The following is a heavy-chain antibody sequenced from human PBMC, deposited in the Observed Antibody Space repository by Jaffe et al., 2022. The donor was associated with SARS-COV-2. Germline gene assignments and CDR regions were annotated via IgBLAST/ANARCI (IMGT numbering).Heavy chain of an antibody. V-gene: IGHV3-66*02. CDR3: AREVIGVVVAATPML. CDR2: IYSGGST. J-gene: IGHJ4*02. D-gene: IGHD2-15*01. Sequence: EVQLVESGGGLVQPGGSLRLSCAASGFTVSSNYMSWVRQAPGKGLEWVSVIYSGGSTYYADSVKGRFTISRDNSKNTLYLQMNSLRAEDTAVYYCAREVIGVVVAATPMLWGQGTLVTVSS. CDR1: GFTVSSNY.